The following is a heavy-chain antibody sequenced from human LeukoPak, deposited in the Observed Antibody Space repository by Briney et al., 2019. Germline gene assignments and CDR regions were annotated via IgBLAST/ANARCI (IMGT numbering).Heavy chain of an antibody. CDR2: FDPEGGET. V-gene: IGHV1-24*01. D-gene: IGHD3-22*01. J-gene: IGHJ3*02. CDR1: GYTLTELS. CDR3: ATDRAIVVAWGFDI. Sequence: ASVKVSCKVSGYTLTELSMHWVRQAPGKGLEWMGGFDPEGGETIYAQKFQGRVTMTEDTSTDTAYMELSSLRSEDTAVYYCATDRAIVVAWGFDIWGQGTIVTVSS.